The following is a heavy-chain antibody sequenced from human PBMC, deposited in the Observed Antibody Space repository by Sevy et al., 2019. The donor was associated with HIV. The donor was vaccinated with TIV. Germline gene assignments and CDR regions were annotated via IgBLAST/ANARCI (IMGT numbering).Heavy chain of an antibody. CDR1: GFSVSSYY. CDR2: KESGGQT. CDR3: ARMTSTWSIDS. Sequence: VGSPRLSCAASGFSVSSYYMGWVRQAPGKGLEWVSTKESGGQTYYADSVRGRFTIARDESANNLFLQLNNLRAEDTGVYYCARMTSTWSIDSWGQGTLVTVSS. V-gene: IGHV3-53*01. J-gene: IGHJ4*02.